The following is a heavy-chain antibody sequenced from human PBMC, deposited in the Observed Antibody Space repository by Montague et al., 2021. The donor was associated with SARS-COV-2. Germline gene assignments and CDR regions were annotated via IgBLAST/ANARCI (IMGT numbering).Heavy chain of an antibody. V-gene: IGHV4-31*03. J-gene: IGHJ4*02. Sequence: TLSLTCTVSGGSISSGGYYWSWIRQHPGKGLEWIGYIYYGGSTYYNPSLKSRVTISVDTSRKQFSLKLTSVTAADTAVYYCAGGYGSGSYSSWGQGTLVTVSS. CDR3: AGGYGSGSYSS. CDR1: GGSISSGGYY. D-gene: IGHD3-10*01. CDR2: IYYGGST.